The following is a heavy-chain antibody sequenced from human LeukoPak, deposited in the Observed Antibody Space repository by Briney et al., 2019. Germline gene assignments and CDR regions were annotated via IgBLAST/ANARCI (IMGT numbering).Heavy chain of an antibody. CDR3: ATSRSSATFDY. Sequence: GGSLRLSCAASGFTVSSNYMSWVRQAPGKGLEWVSVIYTGGNTYYADTVKGRFTISRDRSKNTLYLHMNSLRAEDTAVYYCATSRSSATFDYWGQGTLVTASS. V-gene: IGHV3-53*01. J-gene: IGHJ4*02. CDR1: GFTVSSNY. CDR2: IYTGGNT.